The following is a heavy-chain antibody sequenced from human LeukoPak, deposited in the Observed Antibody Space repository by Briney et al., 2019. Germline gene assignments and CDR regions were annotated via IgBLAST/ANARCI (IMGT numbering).Heavy chain of an antibody. J-gene: IGHJ4*02. CDR2: IKQDGSEK. D-gene: IGHD3-9*01. CDR3: ASYYYDILTGYSRKIFDY. Sequence: GGSLRLSCAASGFTFSSYWMSWVRQAPGKGLEWVANIKQDGSEKYYVDSVKGRFTISRDNAKNSLYLQMNSLRAEDTAVYYCASYYYDILTGYSRKIFDYWGQGTLVTVSS. CDR1: GFTFSSYW. V-gene: IGHV3-7*01.